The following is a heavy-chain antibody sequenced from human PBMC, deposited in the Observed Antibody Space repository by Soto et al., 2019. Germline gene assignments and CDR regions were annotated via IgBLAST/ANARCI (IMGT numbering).Heavy chain of an antibody. J-gene: IGHJ4*02. CDR1: GYTFSSYW. V-gene: IGHV3-74*01. Sequence: GGSLRLSCAASGYTFSSYWMHWVRQAPGKGLVWVSRVNGDGSSTSYADPVKGRLTISRDNAKNTVHLQMDSLRAEDTAVYYCARVMANLPWYFDYWGQGTLVTVSS. CDR2: VNGDGSST. CDR3: ARVMANLPWYFDY. D-gene: IGHD2-8*01.